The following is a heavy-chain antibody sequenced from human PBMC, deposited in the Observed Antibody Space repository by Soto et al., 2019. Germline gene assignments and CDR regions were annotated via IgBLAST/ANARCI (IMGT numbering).Heavy chain of an antibody. CDR2: ISAYNGNS. J-gene: IGHJ5*02. D-gene: IGHD6-13*01. Sequence: GASVKVSCKASGYTFTSYGISWVRQAPGQGLEWMGWISAYNGNSNYAQKLQGRVTMTTDTSTSTAYMELRSLRSDVTAAYYCARGLAAAGLNWFDPWGQGTLVTVSS. V-gene: IGHV1-18*01. CDR3: ARGLAAAGLNWFDP. CDR1: GYTFTSYG.